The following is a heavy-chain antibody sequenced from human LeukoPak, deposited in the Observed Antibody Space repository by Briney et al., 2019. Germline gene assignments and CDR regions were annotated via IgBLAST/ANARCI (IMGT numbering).Heavy chain of an antibody. V-gene: IGHV3-7*03. D-gene: IGHD3-3*01. CDR2: IKQDGSEK. CDR3: ARNDYDFWSGYPNWFDP. J-gene: IGHJ5*02. Sequence: GGSLRLSCAASGFAFSSYWMSWVRQAPGKGLEWVANIKQDGSEKYYVDSVKGRFTISRDNAKNSLYLQMNSLRAEDTAVYYCARNDYDFWSGYPNWFDPWGQGTLVTVSS. CDR1: GFAFSSYW.